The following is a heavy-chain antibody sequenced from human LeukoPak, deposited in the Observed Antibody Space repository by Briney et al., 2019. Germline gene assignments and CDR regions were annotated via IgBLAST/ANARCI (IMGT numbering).Heavy chain of an antibody. CDR3: ARGRSPYGSGSYYLDY. D-gene: IGHD3-10*01. Sequence: ASVKVPCKASGYTFTSYGISWVRQAPGQGLEWMGWISAYNGNTNYAQKLQGRVTMTTDTSTSTAYMELSSLRSEDTAVYYCARGRSPYGSGSYYLDYWGQGTLVTVSS. CDR1: GYTFTSYG. CDR2: ISAYNGNT. V-gene: IGHV1-18*01. J-gene: IGHJ4*02.